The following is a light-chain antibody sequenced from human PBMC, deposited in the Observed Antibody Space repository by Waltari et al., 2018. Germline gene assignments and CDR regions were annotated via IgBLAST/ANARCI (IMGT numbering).Light chain of an antibody. CDR2: DAS. J-gene: IGKJ4*01. Sequence: TQSPATLSASVGDKVTITCRASQDISSALAWYQLRPGKAPKFLIYDASILESGVPSRFRGSGSGTDFTLTISSLQPDDFGTYFCQQFNSFPLTFGGGTKVEMK. V-gene: IGKV1-13*02. CDR1: QDISSA. CDR3: QQFNSFPLT.